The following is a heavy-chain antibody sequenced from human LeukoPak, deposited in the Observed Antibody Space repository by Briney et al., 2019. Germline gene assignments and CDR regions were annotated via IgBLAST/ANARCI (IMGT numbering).Heavy chain of an antibody. D-gene: IGHD6-13*01. CDR3: ARGLGSSWYRPDYYYMDV. V-gene: IGHV3-33*01. J-gene: IGHJ6*03. Sequence: GGSLRLSCAASAFTFSSYSMHRVPPGPGKGLEGVAFIWYDGSNKYYADSERGPFTIPRDNSKNTLYLQMNSLRAEDTAVYYCARGLGSSWYRPDYYYMDVWGEGSTVTISS. CDR1: AFTFSSYS. CDR2: IWYDGSNK.